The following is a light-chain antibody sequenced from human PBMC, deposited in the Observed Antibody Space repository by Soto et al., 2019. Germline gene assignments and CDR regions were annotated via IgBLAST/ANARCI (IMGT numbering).Light chain of an antibody. CDR2: GAS. Sequence: EIVMTQSPATLSLSPGETGTLSCRASQSVSSRLAWYQQKPGQAPRLLIYGASSRATGIPDRFSGSGSGTDFTLTISRLEPEDFAVYYCQHRKDWQVTFGQGTRLEIK. J-gene: IGKJ5*01. CDR1: QSVSSR. V-gene: IGKV3D-20*02. CDR3: QHRKDWQVT.